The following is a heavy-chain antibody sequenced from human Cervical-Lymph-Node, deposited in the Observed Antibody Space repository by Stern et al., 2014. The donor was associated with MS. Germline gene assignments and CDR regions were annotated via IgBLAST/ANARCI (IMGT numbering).Heavy chain of an antibody. CDR2: ISYSGNT. Sequence: VQLVESGPGLVKPSQNLSLTCTVSGGSVSSGSRYWSWIRQHPGKGLEWIGYISYSGNTYYSPSLQSRLTISMDTSKNQFSLKLRYVTAADTAIYYCARVTEFLRFFYPDYWGQGTLVTVSS. CDR3: ARVTEFLRFFYPDY. V-gene: IGHV4-31*03. J-gene: IGHJ4*02. CDR1: GGSVSSGSRY. D-gene: IGHD3-3*01.